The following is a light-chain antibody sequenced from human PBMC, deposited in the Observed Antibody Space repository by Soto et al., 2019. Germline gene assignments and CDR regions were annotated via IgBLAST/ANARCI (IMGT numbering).Light chain of an antibody. CDR3: SSYTSSSTFYV. CDR2: DVS. V-gene: IGLV2-14*01. CDR1: SSDVGGYNY. J-gene: IGLJ1*01. Sequence: QSALTQPASVSGSPGQSITISCTGTSSDVGGYNYVSWYQQHPGKAPKLMIYDVSNRPSGVSNRFSGSKSGNTASLTISGLRAEDEADYYCSSYTSSSTFYVVGTGTKVTVL.